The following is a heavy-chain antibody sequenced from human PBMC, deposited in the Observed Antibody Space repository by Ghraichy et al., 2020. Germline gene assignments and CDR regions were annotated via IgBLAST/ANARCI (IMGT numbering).Heavy chain of an antibody. CDR1: GYTFTGYY. D-gene: IGHD6-19*01. CDR3: ARGRSGWGGPDY. CDR2: NNPNSGGT. Sequence: ASAKVSCKASGYTFTGYYVHWVRQAPGQGLEWMGWNNPNSGGTNYAQKFQGRVTMTRDTSISTVYMELSRLRSDDTAVYYCARGRSGWGGPDYWGQGTLVTVSS. V-gene: IGHV1-2*02. J-gene: IGHJ4*02.